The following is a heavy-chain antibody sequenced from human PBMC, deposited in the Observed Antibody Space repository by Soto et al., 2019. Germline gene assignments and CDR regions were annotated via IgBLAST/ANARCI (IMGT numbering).Heavy chain of an antibody. D-gene: IGHD3-16*01. CDR3: AISQDRGGRTTFIY. CDR1: GFTFSSHW. CDR2: IKTDGSEK. Sequence: PGGSLRLSCAASGFTFSSHWMSWFRRAAGKGLEWVANIKTDGSEKYYADSVKGRFTVSRDNTQNSVFLQMNSLRAEDTALYYCAISQDRGGRTTFIYWGQGTQVTVSS. V-gene: IGHV3-7*03. J-gene: IGHJ4*02.